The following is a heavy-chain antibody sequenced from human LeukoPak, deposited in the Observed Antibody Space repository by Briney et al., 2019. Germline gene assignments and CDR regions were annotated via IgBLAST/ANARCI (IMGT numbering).Heavy chain of an antibody. CDR1: RFIFSHFG. CDR3: AKDAERGFDYSNSLEK. D-gene: IGHD4-11*01. CDR2: VFSDGSNQ. V-gene: IGHV3-33*06. Sequence: PGGSLRLSCAASRFIFSHFGMHWVCQAPGKGLEWVAVVFSDGSNQYYADSVKGRFTVSRDNSRNMLYLQMNSLRPDDTAVYYCAKDAERGFDYSNSLEKWGQGTLVTVSS. J-gene: IGHJ4*02.